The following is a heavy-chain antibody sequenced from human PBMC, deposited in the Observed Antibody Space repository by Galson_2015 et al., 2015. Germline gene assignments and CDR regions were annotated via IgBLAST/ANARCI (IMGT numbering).Heavy chain of an antibody. CDR3: AKDRGHLGSFDI. J-gene: IGHJ3*02. Sequence: SLRLSCAASGFTFDDYAMHWVRQAPGKGLGWVSGIAWNSGNIGYADSVKGRFTISRDNAKNSLYLQMNSLRAEDTALYYCAKDRGHLGSFDIWGQGTMVTVSS. CDR1: GFTFDDYA. CDR2: IAWNSGNI. D-gene: IGHD2-15*01. V-gene: IGHV3-9*01.